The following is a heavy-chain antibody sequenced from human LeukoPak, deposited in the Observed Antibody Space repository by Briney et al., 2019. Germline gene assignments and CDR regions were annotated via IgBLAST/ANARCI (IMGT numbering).Heavy chain of an antibody. V-gene: IGHV4-59*08. CDR1: GVSITSFY. D-gene: IGHD1-26*01. CDR2: IFYSGST. CDR3: ARQPYMSGAYYFDY. J-gene: IGHJ4*02. Sequence: PSETLSLTCTVSGVSITSFYWSWIRQPPGKGLEWIGYIFYSGSTNYNPSLKSRVTLSVDTSKNQFSLKLGSVTAADTAVYYCARQPYMSGAYYFDYWGQGTLVTVSS.